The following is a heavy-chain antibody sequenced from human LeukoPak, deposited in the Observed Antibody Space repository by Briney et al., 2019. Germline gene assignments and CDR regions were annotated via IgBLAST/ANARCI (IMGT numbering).Heavy chain of an antibody. Sequence: PGGSLRLSCAASGFTFSSYEMNWVRQAPGKGLEWVSSISSSSSYIYYADSVKGRFTISRDNAKNSLYLQMNSLRAEATAVYYCARDRGIAAAGTGVGYWGQGTLVTVSS. CDR3: ARDRGIAAAGTGVGY. CDR1: GFTFSSYE. J-gene: IGHJ4*02. V-gene: IGHV3-21*01. CDR2: ISSSSSYI. D-gene: IGHD6-13*01.